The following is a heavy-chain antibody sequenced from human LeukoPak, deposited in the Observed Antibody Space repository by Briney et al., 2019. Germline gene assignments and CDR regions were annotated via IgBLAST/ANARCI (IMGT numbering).Heavy chain of an antibody. J-gene: IGHJ6*02. CDR3: AKDLSRAHYYGMDV. Sequence: GGSLRLSCAASGFTFSNYGLHWVRQAPGKGLEWVAVISNDGSNRYYTESVKGRFTISRDNSKNTPYLQMSSLRAEDTAVYYCAKDLSRAHYYGMDVWGQGTTVTVSS. CDR2: ISNDGSNR. V-gene: IGHV3-30*18. CDR1: GFTFSNYG.